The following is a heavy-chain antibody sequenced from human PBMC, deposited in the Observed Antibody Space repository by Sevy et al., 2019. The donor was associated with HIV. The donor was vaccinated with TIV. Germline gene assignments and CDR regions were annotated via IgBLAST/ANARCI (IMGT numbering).Heavy chain of an antibody. CDR3: TTMMRLFGDPNFWYFDL. CDR2: IESKSECGTT. CDR1: GFTFSNVW. Sequence: GGSLRLSCAASGFTFSNVWTSWVRQASGKGLEWVDRIESKSECGTTDNAAPVKGRFSISRDESSDTVYLQMNSLKTEDTAVYYCTTMMRLFGDPNFWYFDLWGRGTLVTVSS. V-gene: IGHV3-15*04. J-gene: IGHJ2*01. D-gene: IGHD2-21*01.